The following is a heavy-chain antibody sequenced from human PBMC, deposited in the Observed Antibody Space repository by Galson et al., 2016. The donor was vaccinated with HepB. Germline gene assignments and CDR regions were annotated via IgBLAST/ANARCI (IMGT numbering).Heavy chain of an antibody. CDR3: TRGSADGLYYGMDV. CDR2: SGTKAHAYAT. J-gene: IGHJ6*02. D-gene: IGHD3-10*01. Sequence: SLRLSCAASGFTFSGSTMHWVRLASGKGLEWVGHSGTKAHAYATVLAASVKGRFTISRDDSKNTAYLQMNSLKTEDTAVYFCTRGSADGLYYGMDVWGQGTTVTVSS. CDR1: GFTFSGST. V-gene: IGHV3-73*01.